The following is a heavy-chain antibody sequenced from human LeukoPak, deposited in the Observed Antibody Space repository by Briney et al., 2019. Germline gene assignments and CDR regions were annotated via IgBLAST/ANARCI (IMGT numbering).Heavy chain of an antibody. Sequence: PGGSLRLSCAASGFTFSSYGMHWVRQAPGKGLEWVAFIRYDGSNKYYADSVKGRFTISRDNAKNSLYLQMNSLRAEDTALYHCARENQQQLDLDYRGQGTLVTVSS. CDR2: IRYDGSNK. V-gene: IGHV3-30*02. J-gene: IGHJ4*02. D-gene: IGHD6-13*01. CDR3: ARENQQQLDLDY. CDR1: GFTFSSYG.